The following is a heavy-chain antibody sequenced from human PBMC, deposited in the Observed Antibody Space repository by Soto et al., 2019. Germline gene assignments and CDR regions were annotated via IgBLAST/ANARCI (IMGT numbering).Heavy chain of an antibody. D-gene: IGHD1-20*01. Sequence: PSETLSLTCTVSGGSISSGGYYWSWIRQHPGKGLEWIGYIYYSGSTNYNPSLKSRVTISVDTSKNQFSLKLSSVTAADTAVYYCARVNWNDVEWFDPWGQGTLVTVSS. CDR1: GGSISSGGYY. J-gene: IGHJ5*02. V-gene: IGHV4-31*03. CDR3: ARVNWNDVEWFDP. CDR2: IYYSGST.